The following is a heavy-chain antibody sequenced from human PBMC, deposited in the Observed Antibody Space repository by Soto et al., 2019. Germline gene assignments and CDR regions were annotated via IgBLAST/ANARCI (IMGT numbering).Heavy chain of an antibody. J-gene: IGHJ4*02. CDR1: GYTFTSYY. CDR2: SNPSGGST. V-gene: IGHV1-46*01. D-gene: IGHD3-3*01. Sequence: QVQLVQSGAEVKKPGASVKVSCKASGYTFTSYYMHWVRQAPGQGLEWMGISNPSGGSTSYAQKFQGRVTMTRDTSTSTVYMELSSLRSEDTAVYYCARGISPIFGVVKGACDYWGQGTLVTVSS. CDR3: ARGISPIFGVVKGACDY.